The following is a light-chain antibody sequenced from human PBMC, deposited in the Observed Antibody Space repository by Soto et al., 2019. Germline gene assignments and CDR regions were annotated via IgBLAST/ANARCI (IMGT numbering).Light chain of an antibody. V-gene: IGLV4-60*02. CDR1: SGHSAYV. CDR3: ETWDSNTRV. CDR2: LEGSGGY. J-gene: IGLJ3*02. Sequence: QLVLTQSSSASASLGSSVKLTCTLSSGHSAYVIAWHQQQPGKAPRYLMRLEGSGGYNKGSGVPNRFSGSSSGADRYFTISNLQFEDEADYYCETWDSNTRVFGGGTKVTVL.